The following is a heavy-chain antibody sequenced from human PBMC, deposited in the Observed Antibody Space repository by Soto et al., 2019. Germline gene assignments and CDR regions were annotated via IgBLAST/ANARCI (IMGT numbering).Heavy chain of an antibody. CDR3: ARQNWNYYYYYGMDV. CDR2: IWYDGSNK. V-gene: IGHV3-33*01. CDR1: GFTFSSYG. D-gene: IGHD1-1*01. J-gene: IGHJ6*02. Sequence: GGSLRLSCAASGFTFSSYGMHWVRQAPGKGLEWVAVIWYDGSNKYYADSVKGQVTISADKSISTAYLQWSSLKASDTAMYYCARQNWNYYYYYGMDVWGQGTTVTVPS.